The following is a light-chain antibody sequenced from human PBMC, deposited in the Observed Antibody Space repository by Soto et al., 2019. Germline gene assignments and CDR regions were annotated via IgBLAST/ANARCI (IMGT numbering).Light chain of an antibody. V-gene: IGLV2-8*01. J-gene: IGLJ2*01. Sequence: QSALTQPPSASGSPGQSVTISCTGTSSDVGGYNYVSWYQQHPGKAPKLMIYEVSKRPSGVPDRFSGSKSGNTASLTVSGLQAEDEADYDCSSYAGSNNPTVVFGGGTKLTVL. CDR2: EVS. CDR1: SSDVGGYNY. CDR3: SSYAGSNNPTVV.